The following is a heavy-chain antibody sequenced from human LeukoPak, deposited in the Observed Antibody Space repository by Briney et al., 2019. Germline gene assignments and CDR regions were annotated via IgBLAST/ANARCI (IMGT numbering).Heavy chain of an antibody. CDR2: ISGSGDNA. CDR3: AKALGRASLAISDY. J-gene: IGHJ4*02. Sequence: WGSLRLSCAASGLTFSAIASSWVRQAPGRGLEWVSAISGSGDNARYADSVKGRFTISRDSSKNTRYLQLSSLRVEDTAVYYCAKALGRASLAISDYWGQGTLVTVSS. D-gene: IGHD5-18*01. CDR1: GLTFSAIA. V-gene: IGHV3-23*01.